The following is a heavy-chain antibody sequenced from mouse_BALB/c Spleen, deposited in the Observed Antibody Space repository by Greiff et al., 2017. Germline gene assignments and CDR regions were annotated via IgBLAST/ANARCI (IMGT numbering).Heavy chain of an antibody. CDR3: SRDLRKNWDGFAY. J-gene: IGHJ3*01. CDR1: GFTFTDYY. Sequence: EVHLVESGGGLVQPGGSLRLSCETSGFTFTDYYMSWVRQPPGKGLEWLGFIRNKANGYTTEYSVYVKGRFTISRDNSQSILYLQMNTLRAEYCATCYCSRDLRKNWDGFAYWGQGTLVTVSA. D-gene: IGHD4-1*01. CDR2: IRNKANGYTT. V-gene: IGHV7-3*02.